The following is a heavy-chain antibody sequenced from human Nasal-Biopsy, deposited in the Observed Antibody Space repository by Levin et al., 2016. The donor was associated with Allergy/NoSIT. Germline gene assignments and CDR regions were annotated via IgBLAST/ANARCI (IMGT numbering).Heavy chain of an antibody. CDR1: GFNFRNFG. Sequence: GESLKISCAASGFNFRNFGMTWVRQAPGRGLEWIGRIKPTVDGGTADYAVAVKGRFTISRDDWKNTVYLQMNRLTSEDTAVYLCALATSWHLPLDSWGRGTQVTVSS. CDR2: IKPTVDGGTA. V-gene: IGHV3-15*01. CDR3: ALATSWHLPLDS. D-gene: IGHD1-14*01. J-gene: IGHJ4*02.